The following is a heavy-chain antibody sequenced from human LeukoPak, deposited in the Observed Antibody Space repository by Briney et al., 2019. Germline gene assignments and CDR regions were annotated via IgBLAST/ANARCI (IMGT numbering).Heavy chain of an antibody. CDR2: ISGSGGST. CDR1: GFTFSSYS. CDR3: AKGQIVVVTAIRGGIDY. V-gene: IGHV3-23*01. J-gene: IGHJ4*02. D-gene: IGHD2-21*02. Sequence: PGASLRLSCAASGFTFSSYSMSWVRQAPGKGLEWVSAISGSGGSTYYADSVKGRFTISRDNSKNTLYLQMNSLRAEDTAVYYCAKGQIVVVTAIRGGIDYWGQGTLVTVSS.